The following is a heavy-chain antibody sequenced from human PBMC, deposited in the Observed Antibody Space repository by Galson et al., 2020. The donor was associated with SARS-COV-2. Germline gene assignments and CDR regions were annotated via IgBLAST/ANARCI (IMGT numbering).Heavy chain of an antibody. CDR1: GFTFSSYG. D-gene: IGHD3-22*01. J-gene: IGHJ3*02. CDR3: ARDPPSAVITTDDAFDI. V-gene: IGHV3-33*01. CDR2: IWYDGSNK. Sequence: PGGSLRLSCAASGFTFSSYGMHWVRQAPGKGLEWVAVIWYDGSNKYYADSVKGRFTISRDNSKNTLYLQMNSLRAEDTAVYYCARDPPSAVITTDDAFDIWGQGTMVTVSS.